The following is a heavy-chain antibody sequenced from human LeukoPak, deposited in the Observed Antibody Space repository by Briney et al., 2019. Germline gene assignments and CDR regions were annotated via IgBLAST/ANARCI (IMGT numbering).Heavy chain of an antibody. J-gene: IGHJ4*02. V-gene: IGHV4-4*07. CDR1: GASIRSYY. CDR2: VYTSGST. D-gene: IGHD6-25*01. Sequence: PSETLSLTCTVSGASIRSYYWSWIRQPAGKTLEWIGRVYTSGSTNYNPSLKSRVTMSVDTSKNQFSLKLSSVTAADTAVYYCARKGERLLNWFDYWGREPWSPSPQ. CDR3: ARKGERLLNWFDY.